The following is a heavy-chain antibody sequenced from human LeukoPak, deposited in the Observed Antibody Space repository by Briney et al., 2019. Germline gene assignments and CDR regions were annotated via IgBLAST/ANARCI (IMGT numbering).Heavy chain of an antibody. Sequence: ASVKVSCKATGYTFTGYYMIWVRQAPGQGLEWMGWINFDSGFTKYAQTFQGRVTMTRDTSITTGYMDLTRLTSDDTAVYYCARNFDMRGFCHGGQGTLVTVSS. CDR2: INFDSGFT. CDR1: GYTFTGYY. D-gene: IGHD3-9*01. V-gene: IGHV1-2*02. J-gene: IGHJ4*01. CDR3: ARNFDMRGFCH.